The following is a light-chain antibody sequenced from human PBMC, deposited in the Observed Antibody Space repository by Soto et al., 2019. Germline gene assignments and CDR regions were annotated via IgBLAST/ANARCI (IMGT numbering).Light chain of an antibody. CDR2: RNN. V-gene: IGLV1-47*01. J-gene: IGLJ2*01. CDR3: AAWDDRLSGLV. CDR1: SSNIGSNY. Sequence: QAVVTQPPSASGTPGQRVTISCSGSSSNIGSNYVYWYHQLPGTAPKLVIYRNNQRPSGVPDRISGSKSGTSASLAISGLRSEDEADYYWAAWDDRLSGLVFGRGTKVTVL.